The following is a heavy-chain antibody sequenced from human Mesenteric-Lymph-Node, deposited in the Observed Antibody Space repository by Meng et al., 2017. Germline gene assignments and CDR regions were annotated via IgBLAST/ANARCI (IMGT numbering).Heavy chain of an antibody. D-gene: IGHD3-10*01. V-gene: IGHV3-9*01. J-gene: IGHJ4*02. CDR1: GFTFDDYA. Sequence: SLKISCAASGFTFDDYAMHWVRQAPGKGLEWVSGISWNSGSIGYADSVKGRFTISRDNAKNSLYLQMNSLRAEDTALYYCTTGALMVRGVVKNDYWGQGTLVTVSS. CDR3: TTGALMVRGVVKNDY. CDR2: ISWNSGSI.